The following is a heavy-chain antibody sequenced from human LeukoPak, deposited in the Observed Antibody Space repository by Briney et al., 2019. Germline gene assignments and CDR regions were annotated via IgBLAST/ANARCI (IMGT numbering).Heavy chain of an antibody. CDR1: GFTFISYG. CDR2: IWYDGSNK. J-gene: IGHJ4*02. Sequence: GGSLRLSCAASGFTFISYGMHWVRQAPGKGLEWVAVIWYDGSNKYYADSVKGRFTISRDNSKNTLYLQMNSLRAENTAVYYCARDYPPGYCSGGSCYRPMPGYWGQGTLVTVSS. V-gene: IGHV3-33*01. D-gene: IGHD2-15*01. CDR3: ARDYPPGYCSGGSCYRPMPGY.